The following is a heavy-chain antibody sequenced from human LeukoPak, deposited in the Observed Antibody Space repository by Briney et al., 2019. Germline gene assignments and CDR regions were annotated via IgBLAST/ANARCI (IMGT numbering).Heavy chain of an antibody. V-gene: IGHV1-2*02. J-gene: IGHJ4*02. D-gene: IGHD5-24*01. CDR1: GYTFTGYY. Sequence: ASVKVSCKASGYTFTGYYMHWVRQAPGQGLEWMGWINPNSGGTNYAQKFQGRVTMTRDTSISTAYRELSRLRSDDTAVYYCARGRDGYNYYFDYWGQGTLVTVSS. CDR3: ARGRDGYNYYFDY. CDR2: INPNSGGT.